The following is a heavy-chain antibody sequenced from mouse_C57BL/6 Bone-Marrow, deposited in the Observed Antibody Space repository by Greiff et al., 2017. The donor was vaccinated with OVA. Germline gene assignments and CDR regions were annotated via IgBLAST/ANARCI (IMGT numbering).Heavy chain of an antibody. D-gene: IGHD2-3*01. V-gene: IGHV5-9-1*02. J-gene: IGHJ3*01. CDR2: ISSGGDYI. CDR1: GFTFSSYA. Sequence: EVHLVESGEGLVKPGGSLKLSCAASGFTFSSYAMSWVRQTPEKRLEWVAYISSGGDYIYYADTVKGRFTISRDNARNTLYLQMSSLKCEDTAMYYCTRDGYSFAYWGQGTLVTGSA. CDR3: TRDGYSFAY.